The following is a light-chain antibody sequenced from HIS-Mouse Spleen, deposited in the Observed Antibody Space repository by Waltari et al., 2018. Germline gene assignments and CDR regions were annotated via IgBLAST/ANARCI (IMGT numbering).Light chain of an antibody. CDR2: RNN. V-gene: IGLV1-47*01. CDR3: AAWDDSLSGPV. Sequence: QSVLTQPPSASGTPGQRVTISCSGSSSNIGSNYVSWYQPLPGQAPKLLIYRNNQRPSGVPDRFSGSKSGTSASLAISGLRSEDEADYYCAAWDDSLSGPVFGGGTKLTVL. J-gene: IGLJ3*02. CDR1: SSNIGSNY.